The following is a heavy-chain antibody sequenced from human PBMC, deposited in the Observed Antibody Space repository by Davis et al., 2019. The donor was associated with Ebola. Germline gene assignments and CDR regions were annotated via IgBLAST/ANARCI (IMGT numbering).Heavy chain of an antibody. CDR2: IHYLGNT. CDR1: GGSINNYF. V-gene: IGHV4-59*01. CDR3: ARGDYAGSSFDY. Sequence: SETLSLTCTVSGGSINNYFWSWIRQPPGKGLEWIGNIHYLGNTNYNPSLKSRVTMSVDTSKNQFSLKLSSVTAADTAVYYCARGDYAGSSFDYWGQGTLVTVSS. D-gene: IGHD4-17*01. J-gene: IGHJ4*02.